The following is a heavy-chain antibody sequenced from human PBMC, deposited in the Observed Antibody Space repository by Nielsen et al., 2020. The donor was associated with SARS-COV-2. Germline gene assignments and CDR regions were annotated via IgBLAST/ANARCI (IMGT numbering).Heavy chain of an antibody. Sequence: GESLKISCAASGFTFSSYAMHWVRQAPGKGLEWVAVISYDGSNKYYADSVKGRFTISRDNSKNTLYLQMNSLRAEDTAVYYCARDEGLWFGELGSLPDYWGQGTLVTVSS. D-gene: IGHD3-10*01. CDR3: ARDEGLWFGELGSLPDY. CDR2: ISYDGSNK. J-gene: IGHJ4*02. V-gene: IGHV3-30-3*01. CDR1: GFTFSSYA.